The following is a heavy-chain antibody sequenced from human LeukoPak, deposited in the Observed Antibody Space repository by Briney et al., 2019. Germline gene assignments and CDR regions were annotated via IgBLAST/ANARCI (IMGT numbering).Heavy chain of an antibody. V-gene: IGHV1-2*02. CDR2: INPNSGGT. J-gene: IGHJ4*02. D-gene: IGHD3-10*01. CDR3: ARDTGWFGELPDFDY. Sequence: ASLKLSCTASGDTFTGYSMRCVRDSPGQRLEWIGWINPNSGGTNYAQKLQGRVTMTMDTSISTAYMELSRLRSDDTAVYYCARDTGWFGELPDFDYWGQGTLVTVSS. CDR1: GDTFTGYS.